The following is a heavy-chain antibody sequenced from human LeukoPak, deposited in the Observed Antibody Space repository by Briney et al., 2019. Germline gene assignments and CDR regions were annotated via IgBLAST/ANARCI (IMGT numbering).Heavy chain of an antibody. D-gene: IGHD1-26*01. CDR2: IKSKTDGGTT. CDR1: GFTFSNAW. Sequence: GGSLRLSCAASGFTFSNAWMSWVRQAPGKGLEWVGHIKSKTDGGTTDHAAPVKGRFTISRDDSKNTLYLQMNSLKTEDTAVYYCTTGLEWELPREFDHWGQGTLVTVSS. J-gene: IGHJ4*02. CDR3: TTGLEWELPREFDH. V-gene: IGHV3-15*01.